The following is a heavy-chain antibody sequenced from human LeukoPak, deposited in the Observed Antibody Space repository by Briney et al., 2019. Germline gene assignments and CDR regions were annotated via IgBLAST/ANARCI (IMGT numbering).Heavy chain of an antibody. CDR2: FDPEDGET. Sequence: ASVKVSCKVSGYTLTELSMHWVRQAPGKGLEWMGGFDPEDGETIYAQKFQGRVTMTEDTSTDTAYMELSSLRSEDTAVYYCATAPSYYYGSGSFPGYWGQGTLVTVSS. D-gene: IGHD3-10*01. CDR1: GYTLTELS. CDR3: ATAPSYYYGSGSFPGY. V-gene: IGHV1-24*01. J-gene: IGHJ4*02.